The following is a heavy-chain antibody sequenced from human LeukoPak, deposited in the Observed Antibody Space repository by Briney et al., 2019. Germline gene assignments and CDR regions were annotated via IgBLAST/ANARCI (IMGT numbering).Heavy chain of an antibody. CDR2: INTNTGNP. V-gene: IGHV7-4-1*02. J-gene: IGHJ4*02. D-gene: IGHD3-16*02. CDR3: AREDLYDYVWGSYPIFDY. Sequence: LEWMGWINTNTGNPTYAQGFTGRFVFSLDTSVSTAYLQISSLKAEDTAVYYCAREDLYDYVWGSYPIFDYWGQGTLVTVSS.